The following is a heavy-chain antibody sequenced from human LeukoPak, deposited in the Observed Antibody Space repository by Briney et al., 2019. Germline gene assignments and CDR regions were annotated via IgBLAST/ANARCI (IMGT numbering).Heavy chain of an antibody. Sequence: ASVKVSCKASGYTFTGYYMHWVRQAPGQGLEWMGWINPNSGGTNYAQKFQGRVTMTRDTSISTAYMELSRLRSDDTAVYYCARGGVDFWSGYYPNYYYYGMDVWGQGATVTVSS. CDR2: INPNSGGT. V-gene: IGHV1-2*02. CDR3: ARGGVDFWSGYYPNYYYYGMDV. J-gene: IGHJ6*02. D-gene: IGHD3-3*01. CDR1: GYTFTGYY.